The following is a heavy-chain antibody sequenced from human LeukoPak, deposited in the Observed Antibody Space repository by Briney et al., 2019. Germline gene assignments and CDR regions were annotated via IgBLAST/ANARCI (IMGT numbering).Heavy chain of an antibody. J-gene: IGHJ4*02. CDR2: IIPIFGTA. CDR1: GGTFSSYA. Sequence: SVKVPCKASGGTFSSYAISWVRQAPGQGLEWMGGIIPIFGTANYAQKFQGRVTITADESTSTAYMELSSLRSEDTAVYYCARGRQHIVVVTAFDYWGQGTLVTVSS. D-gene: IGHD2-21*02. CDR3: ARGRQHIVVVTAFDY. V-gene: IGHV1-69*13.